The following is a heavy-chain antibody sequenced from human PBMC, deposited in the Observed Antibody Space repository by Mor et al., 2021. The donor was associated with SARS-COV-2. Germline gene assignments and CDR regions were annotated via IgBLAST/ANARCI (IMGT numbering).Heavy chain of an antibody. D-gene: IGHD6-13*01. CDR2: IWVDGSYK. CDR3: AREGGSSWYERDYYYYYGMDV. V-gene: IGHV3-33*01. J-gene: IGHJ6*02. Sequence: LEWVAVIWVDGSYKYYADSVKGRFTISRDNSKNTLYLQMNSLRAEDTAVYYCAREGGSSWYERDYYYYYGMDVWGQGTTVTVSS.